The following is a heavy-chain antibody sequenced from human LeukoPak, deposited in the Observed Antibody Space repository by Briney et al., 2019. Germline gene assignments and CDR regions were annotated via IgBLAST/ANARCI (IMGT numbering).Heavy chain of an antibody. V-gene: IGHV4-38-2*02. Sequence: SGTLSLTCAVSGYSISSGYYWGWIRPPPGKGLEWIGSIYHSGSTYYNPSLKSRVTISVDTSNNQFSLKLSSVTAADTAVYYCARDSLGPVLLWFGELGYWGQGALVTVSS. J-gene: IGHJ4*02. CDR2: IYHSGST. D-gene: IGHD3-10*01. CDR1: GYSISSGYY. CDR3: ARDSLGPVLLWFGELGY.